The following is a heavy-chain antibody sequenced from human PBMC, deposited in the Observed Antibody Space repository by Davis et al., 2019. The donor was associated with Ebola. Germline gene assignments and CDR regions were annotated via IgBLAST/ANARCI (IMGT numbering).Heavy chain of an antibody. CDR2: ISYDGSNK. CDR3: AKDLYSSGSYYFDY. J-gene: IGHJ4*02. D-gene: IGHD6-19*01. Sequence: PGGSLRLSCAASGFTFSSYGMHWVRQAPGKGLEWVAVISYDGSNKYYADSVKGRFTISRDNSKNTLYLQMNSLRAEDTAVYYCAKDLYSSGSYYFDYWGQGTLVTVSS. CDR1: GFTFSSYG. V-gene: IGHV3-30*18.